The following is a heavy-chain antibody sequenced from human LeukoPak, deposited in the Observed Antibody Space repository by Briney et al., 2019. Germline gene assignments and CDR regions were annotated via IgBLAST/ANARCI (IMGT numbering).Heavy chain of an antibody. J-gene: IGHJ4*02. CDR3: AKGQNYESSGYYGGFDY. CDR1: GFSFSSHV. CDR2: ISGSGGDT. V-gene: IGHV3-23*01. D-gene: IGHD3-22*01. Sequence: GGSLRLSCAASGFSFSSHVMHWVRQAPGKGLEWVSGISGSGGDTYYADSVKGRFTISRDNSKNTLNLQMNSLRAEDTALYYCAKGQNYESSGYYGGFDYWGQGTLVTVSS.